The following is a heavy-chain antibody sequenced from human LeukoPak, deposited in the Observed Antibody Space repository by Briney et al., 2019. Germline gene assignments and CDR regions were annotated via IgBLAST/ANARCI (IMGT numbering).Heavy chain of an antibody. CDR2: ISGGGGNT. D-gene: IGHD2-2*01. J-gene: IGHJ6*03. CDR3: ARDTLYCSRSSCPLGYMDV. CDR1: GFTFSTYT. Sequence: GGSLRLSCAASGFTFSTYTMHWVRQAPGKGLEYVSSISGGGGNTYYASSVKGRFTISRDNSKNTVYLQMGSLRAEDMAVYYCARDTLYCSRSSCPLGYMDVWGKGTTVTVSS. V-gene: IGHV3-64*01.